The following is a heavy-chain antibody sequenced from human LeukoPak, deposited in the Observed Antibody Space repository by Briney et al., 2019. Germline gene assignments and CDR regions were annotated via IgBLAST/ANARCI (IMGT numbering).Heavy chain of an antibody. Sequence: SQTLSLTCAISGDSVSGNGAAWNWIRQSPSRGLEWLGRTYYRSKWYDDYAVSVKSRITINPDTSKNQFSLQLNSVTPDDTAVYYCTRDLYSGSYYRFDFWGQGTLVTVSS. V-gene: IGHV6-1*01. D-gene: IGHD1-26*01. J-gene: IGHJ4*02. CDR3: TRDLYSGSYYRFDF. CDR2: TYYRSKWYD. CDR1: GDSVSGNGAA.